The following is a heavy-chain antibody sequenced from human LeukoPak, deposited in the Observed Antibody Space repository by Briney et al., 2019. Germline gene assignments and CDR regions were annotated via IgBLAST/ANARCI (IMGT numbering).Heavy chain of an antibody. D-gene: IGHD1-1*01. V-gene: IGHV4-59*01. CDR2: IYHSGST. CDR1: GGSFSGYY. Sequence: PSETLSLTCAVYGGSFSGYYWSWIRQPPGEGVEWIGYIYHSGSTNYNPSPKSRVTISVDTSKNKFSLKLSSVTAAATAVYYCARAAHLERPPPLIGYYYMDVWGKGTTVTVSS. J-gene: IGHJ6*03. CDR3: ARAAHLERPPPLIGYYYMDV.